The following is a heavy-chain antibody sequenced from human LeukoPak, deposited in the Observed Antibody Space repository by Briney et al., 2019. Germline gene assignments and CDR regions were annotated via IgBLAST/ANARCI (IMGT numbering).Heavy chain of an antibody. CDR2: ISGSGGST. Sequence: PGGSLRLSCAASGFTFSSYAMSWVRQALGKGLEWVSAISGSGGSTYYADSVKGRFTISRDNSKNTLYLQMNSLRAEDTAVYYCAKDTAGGLYYYYGMDVWGQGTTVTVSS. V-gene: IGHV3-23*01. J-gene: IGHJ6*02. CDR3: AKDTAGGLYYYYGMDV. D-gene: IGHD2-8*02. CDR1: GFTFSSYA.